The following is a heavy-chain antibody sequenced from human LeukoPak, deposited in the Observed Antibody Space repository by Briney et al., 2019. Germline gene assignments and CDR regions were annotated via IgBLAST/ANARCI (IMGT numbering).Heavy chain of an antibody. CDR2: IYYSGST. CDR3: ARLGSARLFRLFDY. CDR1: GGSISSYY. V-gene: IGHV4-59*08. D-gene: IGHD2-21*01. Sequence: SETPSLTCTVSGGSISSYYWSWIRQPPGKGLEWIGYIYYSGSTNYNPSLKSRVTISVDTSKNQFSLKLSSVTAADTAVYYCARLGSARLFRLFDYWGQGTLVTVSS. J-gene: IGHJ4*02.